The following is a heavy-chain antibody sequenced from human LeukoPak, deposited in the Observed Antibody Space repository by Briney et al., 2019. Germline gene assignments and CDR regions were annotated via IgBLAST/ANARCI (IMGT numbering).Heavy chain of an antibody. Sequence: SQTLSLTCTVSGGSISSGGYYWSWIRQHPGKGLKWIGYIYYSGSTYYNPSLKSRVTISVDTSKNQFSLKLSSVTAADTAVYYCARVYCSGGSCYFDYWGQGTLVTVSS. J-gene: IGHJ4*02. CDR2: IYYSGST. D-gene: IGHD2-15*01. V-gene: IGHV4-31*03. CDR3: ARVYCSGGSCYFDY. CDR1: GGSISSGGYY.